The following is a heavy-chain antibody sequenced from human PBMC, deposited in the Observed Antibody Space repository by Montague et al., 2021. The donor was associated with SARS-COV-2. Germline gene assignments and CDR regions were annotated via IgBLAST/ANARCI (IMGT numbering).Heavy chain of an antibody. V-gene: IGHV6-1*01. Sequence: CAISGDSVSSHIATWYWIRQSPSRGLEWLGRTYYRSKWYNDYAVSAKSRVIINPDTSNNRISLQLNSVTPGDTAVYYCARAYCGGDCYFYWYFDLWGRGTLVTVSS. J-gene: IGHJ2*01. CDR3: ARAYCGGDCYFYWYFDL. CDR1: GDSVSSHIAT. CDR2: TYYRSKWYN. D-gene: IGHD2-21*02.